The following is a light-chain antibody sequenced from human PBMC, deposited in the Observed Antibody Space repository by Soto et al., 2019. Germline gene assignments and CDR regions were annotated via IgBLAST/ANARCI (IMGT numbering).Light chain of an antibody. CDR3: QQRSNWPPGCT. V-gene: IGKV3-11*01. Sequence: IMLNQSPGTLSLSPGERATLSCRASQSVSSYLAWYQQKPGQAPRLLIYDASNRATGIPARFSGSGSGTDFTLTISSLEPEDFAVYYCQQRSNWPPGCTFGQGTKVDI. CDR2: DAS. J-gene: IGKJ1*01. CDR1: QSVSSY.